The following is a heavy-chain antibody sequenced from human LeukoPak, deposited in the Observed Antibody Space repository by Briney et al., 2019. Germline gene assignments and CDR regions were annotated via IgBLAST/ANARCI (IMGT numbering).Heavy chain of an antibody. V-gene: IGHV3-30*04. D-gene: IGHD3-10*01. CDR3: ARPDDSESFYRANHY. Sequence: GGSLRLSCAASGFIFNTYPMHWVRQAPGKGLEWVAVISNDGNNKYYADSVKGRFTISRDNSNNTLSLQMNGLRVEDTAVYYCARPDDSESFYRANHYWGRGTLVTVS. J-gene: IGHJ4*02. CDR2: ISNDGNNK. CDR1: GFIFNTYP.